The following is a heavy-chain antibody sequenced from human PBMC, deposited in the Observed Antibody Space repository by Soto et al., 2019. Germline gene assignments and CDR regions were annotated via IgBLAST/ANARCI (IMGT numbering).Heavy chain of an antibody. CDR2: ISSSSSYI. D-gene: IGHD6-13*01. Sequence: PGGSLRLSCAASGLTFSSYSMNWVRQAPGKGLEWVSSISSSSSYIYYADSVKGRFTISRDNAKNSLYLQMTSLRAEDTAVYYCARWEGQQLEYFYYYYGMDVWGQGTTVTVSS. CDR3: ARWEGQQLEYFYYYYGMDV. J-gene: IGHJ6*02. V-gene: IGHV3-21*01. CDR1: GLTFSSYS.